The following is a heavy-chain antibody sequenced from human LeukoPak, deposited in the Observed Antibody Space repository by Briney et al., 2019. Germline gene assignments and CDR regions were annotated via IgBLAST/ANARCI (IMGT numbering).Heavy chain of an antibody. CDR2: IPYDGSNK. CDR3: ARLNLEGVGTLLDY. Sequence: GRSLRLSCAASGFTFSSYAMHWVRQAPGKGLEWVAVIPYDGSNKYYADSVKGRFTISRDNSKNTLYLQMNSLRAEDTAVYYCARLNLEGVGTLLDYWGQGTLVTVSS. J-gene: IGHJ4*02. D-gene: IGHD3-16*01. CDR1: GFTFSSYA. V-gene: IGHV3-30*04.